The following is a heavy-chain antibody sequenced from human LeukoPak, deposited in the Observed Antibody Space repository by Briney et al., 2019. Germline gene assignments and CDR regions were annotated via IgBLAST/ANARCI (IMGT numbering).Heavy chain of an antibody. Sequence: GASVKVSCKASGYTFTSYGISWVRQAPGQGLEWMGWISAYNGNTNYAQTLQGRVTMTTDTSTSTAYMELRSLRSDDTAVYYCASASSPYYYYGMDVWGQGTTVTVSS. CDR3: ASASSPYYYYGMDV. V-gene: IGHV1-18*01. CDR1: GYTFTSYG. CDR2: ISAYNGNT. J-gene: IGHJ6*02. D-gene: IGHD2-2*01.